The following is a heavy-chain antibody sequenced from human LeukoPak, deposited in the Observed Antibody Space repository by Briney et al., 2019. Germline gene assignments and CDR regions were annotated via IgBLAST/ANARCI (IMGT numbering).Heavy chain of an antibody. D-gene: IGHD3-9*01. CDR2: IYHSGST. V-gene: IGHV4-38-2*01. Sequence: PSETLSLTCAVSGYSISSGYYWGWIRQPPGKGLEWIGSIYHSGSTYYNPSLKSRVTISVDTSKHQFSLKLSSVTAADTAVYYCAMPGGEVYYDILTDYSKYYFDYWGQGTLVTVSS. CDR1: GYSISSGYY. CDR3: AMPGGEVYYDILTDYSKYYFDY. J-gene: IGHJ4*02.